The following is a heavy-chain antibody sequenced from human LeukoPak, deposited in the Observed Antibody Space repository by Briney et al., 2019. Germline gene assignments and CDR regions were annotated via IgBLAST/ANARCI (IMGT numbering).Heavy chain of an antibody. D-gene: IGHD3-22*01. CDR3: AKEPSWIVVDILDH. CDR1: GFTFRNYA. CDR2: ISGSGGSS. J-gene: IGHJ4*02. V-gene: IGHV3-23*01. Sequence: GGALRLSCPAYGFTFRNYAMTWVRQAPRKGLEWVSGISGSGGSSYYADSMKGRFTISRDNSKNTLYLQMNSLRAEDTAVYYCAKEPSWIVVDILDHWGQGTLVTVSS.